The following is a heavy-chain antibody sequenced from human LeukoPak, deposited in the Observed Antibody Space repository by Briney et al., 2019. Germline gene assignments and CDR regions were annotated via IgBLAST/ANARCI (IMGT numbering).Heavy chain of an antibody. D-gene: IGHD6-19*01. Sequence: SETLSLTCTVSGGSIRSSSYYWGWIRQPPGKGLEWIGSIYYSGSTYYNASLKSRGTISVGTSKNQFSLKLNSVTAADTAVYFCARQVVAVAGTGYFDYWGQGTLVTVSS. J-gene: IGHJ4*02. CDR2: IYYSGST. CDR1: GGSIRSSSYY. CDR3: ARQVVAVAGTGYFDY. V-gene: IGHV4-39*01.